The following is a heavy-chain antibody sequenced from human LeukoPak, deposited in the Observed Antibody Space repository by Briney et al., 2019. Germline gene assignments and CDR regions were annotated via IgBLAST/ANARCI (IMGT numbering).Heavy chain of an antibody. CDR3: ARGIDSGSPPLGTFEI. J-gene: IGHJ3*02. Sequence: ASVKVSCKASGYSFTTFGIAWVRQAPGQGLEWMGWISAYNGNTNYAQKLQGRVTMTTDTSTSTAYMELRSLRSDDTAIYYCARGIDSGSPPLGTFEIWGQGTMVTVSS. V-gene: IGHV1-18*01. CDR2: ISAYNGNT. CDR1: GYSFTTFG. D-gene: IGHD1-26*01.